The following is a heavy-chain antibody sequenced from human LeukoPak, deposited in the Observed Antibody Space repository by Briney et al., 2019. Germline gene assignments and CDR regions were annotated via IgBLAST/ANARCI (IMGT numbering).Heavy chain of an antibody. Sequence: ASVKVSCKASGFTFTGYYMHWVRQAPGQGLEWMGCIDPNTGDTNYAQKFQGRVTMTRDTSISTAYMELSRLRSDDTAVYYCARDDSTVITRGGDYWGQGTLVTVSS. CDR2: IDPNTGDT. J-gene: IGHJ4*02. CDR3: ARDDSTVITRGGDY. CDR1: GFTFTGYY. D-gene: IGHD4-23*01. V-gene: IGHV1-2*02.